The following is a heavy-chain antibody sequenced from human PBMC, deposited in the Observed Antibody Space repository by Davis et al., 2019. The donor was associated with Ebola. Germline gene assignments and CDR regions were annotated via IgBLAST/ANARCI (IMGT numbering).Heavy chain of an antibody. V-gene: IGHV3-21*01. D-gene: IGHD1-26*01. CDR3: ARRQVGASDY. J-gene: IGHJ4*02. CDR2: ISSSSSYI. CDR1: GFTFSSYS. Sequence: GESLKISCAASGFTFSSYSMNWVRQAPGKGLEWVSSISSSSSYIYYADSVKGRFTNSRDNAKNSLYLQMNSLRAEDTAVYYCARRQVGASDYWGQGTLVTVSS.